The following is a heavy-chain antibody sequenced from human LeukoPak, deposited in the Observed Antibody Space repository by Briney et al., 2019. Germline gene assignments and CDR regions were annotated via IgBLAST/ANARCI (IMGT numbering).Heavy chain of an antibody. V-gene: IGHV1-2*04. CDR2: INPNSGGT. D-gene: IGHD3-22*01. Sequence: GASVKVSCKASGYIFTGYYMHWVRQAPGQGLEWMGWINPNSGGTNYAQKFQGWVTITRDMSTSTAYMELSSLRSEDTAVYYCAADGPYYDSSGYPADAFDIWGQGTMVTVSS. J-gene: IGHJ3*02. CDR3: AADGPYYDSSGYPADAFDI. CDR1: GYIFTGYY.